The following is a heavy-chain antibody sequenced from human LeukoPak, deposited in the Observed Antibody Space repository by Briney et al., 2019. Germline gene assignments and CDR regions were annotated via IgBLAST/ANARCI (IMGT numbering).Heavy chain of an antibody. V-gene: IGHV1-69*01. Sequence: ASVKVSCKASGGTFSSYAISWVRQAPGQGLEWMGGTIPIFGTANYAQKFQGRVTITADESTSTAYMELSSLRSEDTAVYYCARVWRGDYYDSSGYYFPSYFQHWGQGTLVTVSS. D-gene: IGHD3-22*01. CDR2: TIPIFGTA. J-gene: IGHJ1*01. CDR1: GGTFSSYA. CDR3: ARVWRGDYYDSSGYYFPSYFQH.